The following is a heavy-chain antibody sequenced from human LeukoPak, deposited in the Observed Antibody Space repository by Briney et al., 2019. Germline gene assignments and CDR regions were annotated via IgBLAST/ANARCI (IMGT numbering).Heavy chain of an antibody. CDR1: GGSISSGGYS. Sequence: SETLSLTCAVSGGSISSGGYSWSWIRQPPGKGLEWIGYIYHSGSTYYNPSLKSRVTISVDRSKNQFSLKLSSVTAADTAVYYCARVYGIAAAGTGDYWGQGTLVTVSS. J-gene: IGHJ4*02. CDR2: IYHSGST. V-gene: IGHV4-30-2*01. CDR3: ARVYGIAAAGTGDY. D-gene: IGHD6-13*01.